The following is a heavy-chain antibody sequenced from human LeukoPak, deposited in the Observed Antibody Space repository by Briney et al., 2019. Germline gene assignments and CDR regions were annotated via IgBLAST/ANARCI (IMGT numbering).Heavy chain of an antibody. CDR1: GYTFTSYG. CDR2: ISPSGGST. V-gene: IGHV1-46*01. J-gene: IGHJ4*02. CDR3: ARARIPYSSSWGAH. D-gene: IGHD6-13*01. Sequence: ASVKVSCKASGYTFTSYGISWVRQAPGQGLEWMGIISPSGGSTSYAQKFQGRVTMTRDMSTSTVYMELSSLRSEDTAVYYCARARIPYSSSWGAHWGQGTLVTVSS.